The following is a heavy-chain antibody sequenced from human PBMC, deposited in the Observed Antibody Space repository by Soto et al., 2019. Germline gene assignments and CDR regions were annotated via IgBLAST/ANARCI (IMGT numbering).Heavy chain of an antibody. CDR1: GYTFTGYY. CDR3: AGTPLGYCTNGVCYRDYYYGMDV. D-gene: IGHD2-8*01. J-gene: IGHJ6*02. V-gene: IGHV1-2*02. Sequence: GASVKVSCKASGYTFTGYYMHWVRQAPGQGLEWMGWINPNSGGTNYAQKFQGRVTMTRDTSISTAYMELSRLRSGDTAVYYCAGTPLGYCTNGVCYRDYYYGMDVWGQGTTVTVSS. CDR2: INPNSGGT.